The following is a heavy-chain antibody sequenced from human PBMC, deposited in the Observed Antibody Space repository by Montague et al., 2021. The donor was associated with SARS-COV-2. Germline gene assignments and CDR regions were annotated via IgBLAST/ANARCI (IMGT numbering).Heavy chain of an antibody. V-gene: IGHV4-4*02. J-gene: IGHJ5*02. D-gene: IGHD3-10*01. CDR1: GGSISSDNW. CDR2: IFHSGST. Sequence: SETLSLTCAVSGGSISSDNWWSWVRQSPGKGLEWIGEIFHSGSTXYNPSLKSRVTMSVDKSKNDFSLKLSPVTAADTAMYYCASRITMVRGVTKRNNWFDPWGRGILATVSS. CDR3: ASRITMVRGVTKRNNWFDP.